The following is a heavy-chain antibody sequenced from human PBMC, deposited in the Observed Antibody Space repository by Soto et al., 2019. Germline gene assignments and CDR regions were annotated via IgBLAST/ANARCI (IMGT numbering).Heavy chain of an antibody. V-gene: IGHV3-33*01. CDR1: GFTFSSYG. CDR3: ARAGSGYYGMDV. D-gene: IGHD3-22*01. Sequence: GGSLRLSCAASGFTFSSYGMHWVRQAPGKGLEWVAVIWYDGSNKYYADSVKGRFTISRDNSKNTLYLQMNSLRAEDTAVYYCARAGSGYYGMDVWGQGTTVTAP. CDR2: IWYDGSNK. J-gene: IGHJ6*02.